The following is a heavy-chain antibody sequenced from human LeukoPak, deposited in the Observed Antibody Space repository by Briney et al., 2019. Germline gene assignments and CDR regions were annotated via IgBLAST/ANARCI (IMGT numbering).Heavy chain of an antibody. V-gene: IGHV1-2*06. Sequence: ASVKVSCKASGYTFTGYYMHWVRQAPGQGLEWMGRINPNSGGTNYAQKFQGRVTMTRDTSISTAYMELSRLRSDDTAVYYCARGRGGDCQVVAFDIWGQGTMVTVSS. J-gene: IGHJ3*02. CDR1: GYTFTGYY. CDR3: ARGRGGDCQVVAFDI. D-gene: IGHD2-21*02. CDR2: INPNSGGT.